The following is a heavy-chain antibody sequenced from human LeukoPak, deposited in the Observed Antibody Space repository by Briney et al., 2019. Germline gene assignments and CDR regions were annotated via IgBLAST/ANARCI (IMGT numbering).Heavy chain of an antibody. D-gene: IGHD3-22*01. J-gene: IGHJ5*02. CDR2: IYYSGST. V-gene: IGHV4-39*01. CDR3: ASRWGDYYDSSGYYYPSVNWFDP. Sequence: SETLSLTCTVSGGSISSSSYYWGWIRQPPGKGLEWIGRIYYSGSTYYNPSLKSRVTISVDTSKNQFSLKLSSVTAADTAVYYCASRWGDYYDSSGYYYPSVNWFDPWGQGTLVTVSS. CDR1: GGSISSSSYY.